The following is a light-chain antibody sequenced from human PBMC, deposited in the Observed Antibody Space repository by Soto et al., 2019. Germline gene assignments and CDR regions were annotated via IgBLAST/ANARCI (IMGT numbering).Light chain of an antibody. CDR1: QSVSSNC. V-gene: IGKV3-20*01. CDR3: HQYGSSPWT. J-gene: IGKJ1*01. CDR2: GAS. Sequence: EVVLTQSPGTLSLSPGERATLSCRASQSVSSNCLAWYQQKPGQSPSLLMYGASSRATGIPDRFSGSGSGTDFTLSISRLEPEDFAVYYCHQYGSSPWTFGQGTKVEIK.